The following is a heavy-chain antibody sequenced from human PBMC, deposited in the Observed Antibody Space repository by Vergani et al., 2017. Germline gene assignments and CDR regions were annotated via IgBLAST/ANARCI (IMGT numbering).Heavy chain of an antibody. J-gene: IGHJ4*02. Sequence: QVQLQQWGAGLLKPSETLSLTCAVYGGSFSGYYWSWIRQPPGKGLEWIGEINHSGSTNYNPSLKSRVTISVDTSKNQFSLKLSSVTAADTAVYYCASSREEDFWSGYYKYELGYWGQGTLVTVSS. CDR2: INHSGST. D-gene: IGHD3-3*01. CDR1: GGSFSGYY. CDR3: ASSREEDFWSGYYKYELGY. V-gene: IGHV4-34*01.